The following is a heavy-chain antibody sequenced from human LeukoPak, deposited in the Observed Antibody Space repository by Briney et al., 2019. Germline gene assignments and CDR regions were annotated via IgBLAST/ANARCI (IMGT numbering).Heavy chain of an antibody. CDR2: INPKTGGA. J-gene: IGHJ6*03. V-gene: IGHV1-2*02. Sequence: ASVKVSCKTSGYTFTGFFIHWVRLAPGQGLEWMGWINPKTGGANYGQKFHGRVTMTRDTSVSTVYMELRRLRYDDTAVYYCARGREILVVPFYYYIDVWGRGTTVTVSS. CDR3: ARGREILVVPFYYYIDV. D-gene: IGHD2-2*01. CDR1: GYTFTGFF.